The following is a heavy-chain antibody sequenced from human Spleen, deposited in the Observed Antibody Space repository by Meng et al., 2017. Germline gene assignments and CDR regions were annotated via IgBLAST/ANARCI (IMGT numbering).Heavy chain of an antibody. D-gene: IGHD6-19*01. Sequence: GESLKISCAASGFTFSDYYMSWIRQAPGKGLEWVSYIASSGSLNTYYSDSVKGRFIITRDNDKKPLYLQMNSLRAEDTAVYYFARAIYSSGWYHADYYYGMDVWGQGTTVTVSS. CDR2: IASSGSLNT. J-gene: IGHJ6*02. CDR1: GFTFSDYY. CDR3: ARAIYSSGWYHADYYYGMDV. V-gene: IGHV3-11*04.